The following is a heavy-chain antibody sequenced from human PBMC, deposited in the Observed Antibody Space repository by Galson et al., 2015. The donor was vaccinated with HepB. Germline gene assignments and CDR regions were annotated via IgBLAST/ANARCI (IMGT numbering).Heavy chain of an antibody. V-gene: IGHV5-10-1*01. D-gene: IGHD6-13*01. Sequence: QSGAEVKKPGESLRISCKGSGYSFTSYWISWVRQMPGKGLEWMGRIDPSDSYTNYSPSFQGHVTISADKSISTAYLQWSSLKASDTAMYYCARLDSSSWYASGSFDYWGQGTLVTVSS. CDR3: ARLDSSSWYASGSFDY. J-gene: IGHJ4*02. CDR2: IDPSDSYT. CDR1: GYSFTSYW.